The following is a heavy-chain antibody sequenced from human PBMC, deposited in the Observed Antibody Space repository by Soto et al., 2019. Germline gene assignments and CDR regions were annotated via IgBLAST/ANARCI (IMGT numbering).Heavy chain of an antibody. D-gene: IGHD3-10*01. CDR1: GFSLSTSGVG. Sequence: QLTLKESGPTLVKPTQTLALTCTFSGFSLSTSGVGVGCIRQPPGKALELLALIYWGDDKRYNPSLKSRLTSTKDTAKIQVLLPMTTMDPVHPAKYRGAQERCHTDPLGGLFDPWGQGNLVTVSS. CDR2: IYWGDDK. V-gene: IGHV2-5*02. CDR3: AQERCHTDPLGGLFDP. J-gene: IGHJ5*02.